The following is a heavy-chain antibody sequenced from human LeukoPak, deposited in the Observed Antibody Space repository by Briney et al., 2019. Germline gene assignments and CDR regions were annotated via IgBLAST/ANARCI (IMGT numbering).Heavy chain of an antibody. CDR2: IYYSGST. J-gene: IGHJ4*02. CDR1: GGSISSGGYY. CDR3: ARGGTGVLYYDSSGYRLVPGMFDY. Sequence: SETLSLTCTVSGGSISSGGYYWSWIRQHPGKGLEWIGYIYYSGSTNYNPSLKSRVTISVDTSKNQFSLKLSSVTGADTAVYYCARGGTGVLYYDSSGYRLVPGMFDYWGQGILVTVSS. V-gene: IGHV4-61*08. D-gene: IGHD3-22*01.